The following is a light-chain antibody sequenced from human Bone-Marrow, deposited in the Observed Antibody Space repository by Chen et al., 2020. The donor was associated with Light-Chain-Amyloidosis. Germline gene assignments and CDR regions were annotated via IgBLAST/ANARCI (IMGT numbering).Light chain of an antibody. Sequence: SYELTQPPSVSVSPGQTARITCSGDDLPTKYAYWYQQKPGQAPVLVIHRDTARHSGISERFSGSSSGTTATLTIRGVQAEDEADYHCQSADSSGTYEVIFGGGTKLTVL. CDR1: DLPTKY. V-gene: IGLV3-25*03. J-gene: IGLJ2*01. CDR2: RDT. CDR3: QSADSSGTYEVI.